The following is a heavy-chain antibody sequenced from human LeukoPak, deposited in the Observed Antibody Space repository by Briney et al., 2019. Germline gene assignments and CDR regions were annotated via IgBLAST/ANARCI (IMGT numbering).Heavy chain of an antibody. CDR2: ISSSGSTI. V-gene: IGHV3-48*03. Sequence: PGGSLRLSCAAPGFTFSSYEMNWVRQAPGKGLEWVSYISSSGSTIYYADSVKGRFTISRDNAKNSLYLQMSSLRAEDTAVYYCARGGKYASSTHDFWGQGTLVTVSS. CDR1: GFTFSSYE. D-gene: IGHD3-16*01. CDR3: ARGGKYASSTHDF. J-gene: IGHJ4*02.